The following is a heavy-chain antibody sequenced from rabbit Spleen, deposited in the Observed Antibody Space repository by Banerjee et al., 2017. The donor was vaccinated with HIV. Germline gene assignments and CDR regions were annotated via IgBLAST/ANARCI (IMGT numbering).Heavy chain of an antibody. J-gene: IGHJ6*01. V-gene: IGHV1S40*01. CDR1: GFSFSSTYY. CDR3: ARDTDTSFSTYGMDL. CDR2: IDAGSSGST. D-gene: IGHD1-1*01. Sequence: QSLEESGGDLVKPGASLTLTCTASGFSFSSTYYMCWVRQAPGKGLEWIACIDAGSSGSTYYASWAKGRFTISKTSSTTVTLQMTSLTAADTATYFCARDTDTSFSTYGMDLWGQGTLVT.